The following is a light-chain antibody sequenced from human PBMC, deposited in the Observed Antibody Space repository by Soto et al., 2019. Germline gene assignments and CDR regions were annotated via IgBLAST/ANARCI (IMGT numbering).Light chain of an antibody. Sequence: SVVTQGAVTLSLSQGDSATLSCSASQSVSSNYLAWYQRKPGQGPRLLIYGATSRPTGIPDRFSGSGSGTDFTLTISRLETEDFALYYCQQFGGSSRPFGQGTKVDIK. V-gene: IGKV3-20*01. CDR1: QSVSSNY. J-gene: IGKJ1*01. CDR2: GAT. CDR3: QQFGGSSRP.